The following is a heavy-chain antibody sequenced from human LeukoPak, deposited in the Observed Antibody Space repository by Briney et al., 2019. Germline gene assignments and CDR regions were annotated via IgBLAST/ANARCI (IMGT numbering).Heavy chain of an antibody. Sequence: GGSLRLSCAASGFTFSTYGMSWVRQAPGKGLEWVSGISGSGGSTYYADSAKGRFTISRDKSKNTLYLQMDSLRAEDTAVYYCAKSLIWFGELFGDFDYWGQGTLVTVSS. V-gene: IGHV3-23*01. J-gene: IGHJ4*02. CDR1: GFTFSTYG. CDR3: AKSLIWFGELFGDFDY. CDR2: ISGSGGST. D-gene: IGHD3-10*01.